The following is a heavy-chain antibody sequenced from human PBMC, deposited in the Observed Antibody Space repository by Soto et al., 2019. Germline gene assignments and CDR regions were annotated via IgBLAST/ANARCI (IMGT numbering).Heavy chain of an antibody. Sequence: QVQVVQSGAEVKKPGASVKVSCKASGYTFTSYAMHWVRQAPGQRLEWMGWINPGNGNTKNSQKVQGRVTNTRDTFASTAYIELSSLRPEDTAVYYCARGARSVTTFYFDLWGRGTLVTVSS. CDR1: GYTFTSYA. CDR3: ARGARSVTTFYFDL. D-gene: IGHD4-17*01. CDR2: INPGNGNT. J-gene: IGHJ2*01. V-gene: IGHV1-3*01.